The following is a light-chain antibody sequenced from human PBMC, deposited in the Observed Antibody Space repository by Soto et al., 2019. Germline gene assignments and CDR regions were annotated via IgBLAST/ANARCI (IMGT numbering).Light chain of an antibody. CDR3: QQYGSSPLT. V-gene: IGKV3-20*01. Sequence: EIVLTQSPGTLSLSPGERAPLSRKASQSVSSSYLAWYQQKPGQAPRLLIYGASSRATRIPDSFSGSGSGTDFTLTISRLEPEDFAVYYCQQYGSSPLTFGGGTKVDIK. CDR1: QSVSSSY. J-gene: IGKJ4*01. CDR2: GAS.